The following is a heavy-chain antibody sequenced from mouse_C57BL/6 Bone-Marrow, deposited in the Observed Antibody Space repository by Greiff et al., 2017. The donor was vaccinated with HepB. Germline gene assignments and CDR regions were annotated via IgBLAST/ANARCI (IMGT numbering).Heavy chain of an antibody. V-gene: IGHV1-20*01. CDR1: GYSFTGYF. D-gene: IGHD2-4*01. CDR2: INPYNGDT. CDR3: AREERAYYDYDGAY. J-gene: IGHJ3*01. Sequence: VQLKESGPELVKPGDSVKISCKASGYSFTGYFMNWVMQSHGKSLEWIGRINPYNGDTFYNQKFKGKATLTVDKSSSTAHMELRSLTSEDSAVYYCAREERAYYDYDGAYWGQGTLVTVSA.